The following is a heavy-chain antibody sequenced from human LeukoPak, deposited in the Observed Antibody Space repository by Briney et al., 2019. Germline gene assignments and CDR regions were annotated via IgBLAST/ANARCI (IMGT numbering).Heavy chain of an antibody. Sequence: GGSLRLSCAASGFTFSSYGMHWVRQAPGKGLEWVAAIWYDGSNKYYADSVKGRFTISRDNSKNTLYLQMNSLRAEDTAVYYCAKGSYYGSGSYADYWGQGTLVTVSS. J-gene: IGHJ4*02. CDR2: IWYDGSNK. CDR1: GFTFSSYG. V-gene: IGHV3-33*06. CDR3: AKGSYYGSGSYADY. D-gene: IGHD3-10*01.